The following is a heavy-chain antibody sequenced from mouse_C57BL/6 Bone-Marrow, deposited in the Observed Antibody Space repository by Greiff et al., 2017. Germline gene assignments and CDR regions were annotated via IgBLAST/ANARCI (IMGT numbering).Heavy chain of an antibody. CDR3: AILRSFAY. Sequence: VQLKESGPELVKPGASVKISCKASGYAFSSSWMNWVKQRPGKGLEWIGRIYPGDGDTNYNGKFKGKATLTADKSSSTAYMQLSSLTSEDSAVYFCAILRSFAYWGQGTLVTVSA. V-gene: IGHV1-82*01. J-gene: IGHJ3*01. CDR2: IYPGDGDT. D-gene: IGHD1-1*01. CDR1: GYAFSSSW.